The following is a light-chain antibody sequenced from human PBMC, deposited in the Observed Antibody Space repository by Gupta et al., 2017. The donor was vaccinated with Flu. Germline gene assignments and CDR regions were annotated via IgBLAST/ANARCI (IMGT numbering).Light chain of an antibody. V-gene: IGLV2-23*01. J-gene: IGLJ2*01. CDR1: SSDVGSYNL. CDR3: CSYAGTSTGV. CDR2: EGS. Sequence: SITISCTGTSSDVGSYNLVSWYQHHPGKAPKRMMYEGSKRPSGVSNRFSGSRSGNTASLTISGLQAEDEADYYCCSYAGTSTGVFGGGTKLTVL.